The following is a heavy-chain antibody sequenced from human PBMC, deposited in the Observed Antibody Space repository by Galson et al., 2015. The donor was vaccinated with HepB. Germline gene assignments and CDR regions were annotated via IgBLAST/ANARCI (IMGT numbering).Heavy chain of an antibody. D-gene: IGHD2-2*01. CDR3: AGGVVVPAAAIGDASDI. J-gene: IGHJ3*02. CDR1: GFTVSSNY. CDR2: IYSGGST. Sequence: SLRLSCAASGFTVSSNYMSWVRQAPGKGLEWVSVIYSGGSTYYADSVKGRFTISRDNSKNTLYLQMNSLRAEDTAVYYCAGGVVVPAAAIGDASDIWGQGTMVTVSS. V-gene: IGHV3-53*01.